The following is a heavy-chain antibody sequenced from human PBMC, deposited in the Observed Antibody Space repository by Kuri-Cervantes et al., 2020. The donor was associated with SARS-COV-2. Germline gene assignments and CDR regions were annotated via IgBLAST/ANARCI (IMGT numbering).Heavy chain of an antibody. CDR1: GGTFSSYA. V-gene: IGHV1-69*06. Sequence: SVKVSCKASGGTFSSYAVTWVRQAPGQGLEWMGRIIPLFGTTIYAQKFQGRVTITADKSTNTAYMELSSLRSDDTAVYYCARPYCSSSSCYDGTFDSWGQGTLVTVSS. CDR3: ARPYCSSSSCYDGTFDS. D-gene: IGHD2-2*01. J-gene: IGHJ4*02. CDR2: IIPLFGTT.